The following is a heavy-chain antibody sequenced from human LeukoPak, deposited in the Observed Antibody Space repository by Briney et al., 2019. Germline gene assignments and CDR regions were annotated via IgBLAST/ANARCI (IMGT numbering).Heavy chain of an antibody. CDR2: IYYSGST. Sequence: SETLSLTCTVSGGSISSSIYYWGWIRQPPGKGLEWIGTIYYSGSTYYNPPLKSRVTISVDTSKNQFSLKLSSVTAADTAVYYCARHSPYYGSEYWGQGTLVTVSS. J-gene: IGHJ4*02. CDR1: GGSISSSIYY. CDR3: ARHSPYYGSEY. D-gene: IGHD3-10*01. V-gene: IGHV4-39*01.